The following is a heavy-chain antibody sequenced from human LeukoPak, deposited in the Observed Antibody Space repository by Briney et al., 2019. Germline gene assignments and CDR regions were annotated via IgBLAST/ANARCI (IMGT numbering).Heavy chain of an antibody. V-gene: IGHV3-7*01. Sequence: PGGSLRLSCAASGFTFSGYWMTWVRQAPGKGLEWVANIKQDGSEKYHVDSVKGRFTISRDNADNSLYLQMNSLRAEDTAVYFCARCRYGSGSYFLPDWGQGTLVTVSS. CDR3: ARCRYGSGSYFLPD. D-gene: IGHD3-10*01. CDR1: GFTFSGYW. J-gene: IGHJ4*02. CDR2: IKQDGSEK.